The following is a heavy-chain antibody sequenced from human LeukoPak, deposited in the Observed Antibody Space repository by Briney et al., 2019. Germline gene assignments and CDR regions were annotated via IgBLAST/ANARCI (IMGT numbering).Heavy chain of an antibody. D-gene: IGHD3-10*01. Sequence: GRSLRLSCAASGFTFSSYAMHWVRQAPGKGLEWVAVISYDGSNKYYADSVKGRFTISRDNSKNTLYLQMNSLRAEDTAVYYCARDLVLLWFGELVDYWGQGTLVTVSS. V-gene: IGHV3-30-3*01. CDR3: ARDLVLLWFGELVDY. J-gene: IGHJ4*02. CDR2: ISYDGSNK. CDR1: GFTFSSYA.